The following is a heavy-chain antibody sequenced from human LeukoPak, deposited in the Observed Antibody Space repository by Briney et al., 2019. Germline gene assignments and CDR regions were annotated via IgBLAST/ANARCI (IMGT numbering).Heavy chain of an antibody. V-gene: IGHV5-51*01. CDR2: IYPGDSDT. D-gene: IGHD3-22*01. J-gene: IGHJ4*02. CDR3: ARQYYYDSSYYYHPDY. CDR1: GYSFTSYW. Sequence: GESLKISCKGSGYSFTSYWFGWVRQMPGKGLEWMGIIYPGDSDTRYSPSFQGQVTISADKSISTAYLQWSSLKASDTAMYYCARQYYYDSSYYYHPDYWGQGTLVTVSS.